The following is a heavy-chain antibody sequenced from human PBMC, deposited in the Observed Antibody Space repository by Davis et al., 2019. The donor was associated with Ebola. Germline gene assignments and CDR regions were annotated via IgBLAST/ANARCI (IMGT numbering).Heavy chain of an antibody. Sequence: GESLKISCAASGFIFSSYVMSWVRQAPGKGLEWVSAISGSGGSTYYADSVKGRFTISRDNSKNTLYLQMNSLRAEDTAVYYCISVSGDWGQGTLVTVSS. J-gene: IGHJ4*02. CDR3: ISVSGD. CDR1: GFIFSSYV. V-gene: IGHV3-23*01. D-gene: IGHD3-10*01. CDR2: ISGSGGST.